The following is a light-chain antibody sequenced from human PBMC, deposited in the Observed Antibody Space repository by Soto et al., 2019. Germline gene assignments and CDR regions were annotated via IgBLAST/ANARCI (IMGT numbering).Light chain of an antibody. CDR3: QQYGSSIKT. V-gene: IGKV3-20*01. CDR2: GAS. CDR1: QSVSSNY. J-gene: IGKJ1*01. Sequence: EMVLTQFPGTLSLSPGERATLSCRASQSVSSNYLAWYQQRPGQPPNLLIFGASNRAPGIPGRFSGSGSGTDFTLTISRLEPEDFAVYYCQQYGSSIKTFGQGTKVDIK.